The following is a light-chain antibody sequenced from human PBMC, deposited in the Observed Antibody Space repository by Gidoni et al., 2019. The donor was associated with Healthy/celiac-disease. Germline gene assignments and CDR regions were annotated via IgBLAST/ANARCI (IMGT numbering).Light chain of an antibody. CDR1: QSISSY. CDR2: AAS. CDR3: QQSYSTLWT. Sequence: DIRMNQSPSSLSASVGDRVTITCRASQSISSYLNWYQQKPGKAPNLLIYAASSLQSGVPSRFSGSGSGTDFTLTISRLQPEDFATYYCQQSYSTLWTFGQGTKVEIK. V-gene: IGKV1-39*01. J-gene: IGKJ1*01.